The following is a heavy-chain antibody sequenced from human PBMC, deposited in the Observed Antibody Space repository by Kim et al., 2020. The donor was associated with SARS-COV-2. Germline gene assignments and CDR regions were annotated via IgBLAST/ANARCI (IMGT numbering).Heavy chain of an antibody. D-gene: IGHD1-26*01. CDR3: AKDLAVGATWGIDY. CDR1: GFTFDDYA. V-gene: IGHV3-43D*03. CDR2: ISWDGGST. J-gene: IGHJ4*02. Sequence: GGSLRLSCAASGFTFDDYAMHWVRQAPGKGLEWVSLISWDGGSTYYADSVKGRFTISRDNSKNSLYLQMNSLRAEDTALYYCAKDLAVGATWGIDYWGQGTLVTVSS.